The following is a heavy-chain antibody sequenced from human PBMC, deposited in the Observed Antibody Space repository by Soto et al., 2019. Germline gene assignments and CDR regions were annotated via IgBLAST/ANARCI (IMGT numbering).Heavy chain of an antibody. CDR2: IYYSGST. V-gene: IGHV4-59*01. Sequence: QVQLQESGPGLVKPSETLSLTCTVSGGSISSYYWSWIRQPPGKGLEWIGYIYYSGSTNYNPSLKSRVTISVDTSKNQFSLKLSSVNAADTAVYYCARDGCSSTSCCLPSNWFDPWGQGTLVTVSS. J-gene: IGHJ5*02. CDR1: GGSISSYY. CDR3: ARDGCSSTSCCLPSNWFDP. D-gene: IGHD2-2*01.